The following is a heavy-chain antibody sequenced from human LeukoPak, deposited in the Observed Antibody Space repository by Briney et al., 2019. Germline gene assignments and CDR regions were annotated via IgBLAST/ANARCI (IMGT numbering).Heavy chain of an antibody. Sequence: PGGSLRLSCAASGFTFSSYAMSWVRQAPGKGLEWVSAISGSGGSTYYADSVKGRFTISRDNSKNSLYLQMNSLRAEDTAVYYCARDRTGDFDYWGQGTLVTVSS. CDR2: ISGSGGST. J-gene: IGHJ4*02. D-gene: IGHD3-10*01. CDR1: GFTFSSYA. V-gene: IGHV3-23*01. CDR3: ARDRTGDFDY.